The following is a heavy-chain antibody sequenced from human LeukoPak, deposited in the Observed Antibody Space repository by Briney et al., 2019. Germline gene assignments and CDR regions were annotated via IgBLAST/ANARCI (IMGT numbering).Heavy chain of an antibody. J-gene: IGHJ4*02. V-gene: IGHV3-48*04. CDR1: GFTFSNYS. D-gene: IGHD3-22*01. CDR3: ARTKWYYYDSSGYPFDY. Sequence: GGSLRLSCAASGFTFSNYSMNWVRQAPGKGLEWVSYISSSGSTIYYADSVKGRFTISRDNAKNSLYLQMNSLRAEDTAVYYCARTKWYYYDSSGYPFDYWGQGTLVTVSS. CDR2: ISSSGSTI.